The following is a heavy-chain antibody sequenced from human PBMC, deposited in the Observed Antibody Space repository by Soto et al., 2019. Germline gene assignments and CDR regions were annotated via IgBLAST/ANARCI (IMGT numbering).Heavy chain of an antibody. D-gene: IGHD4-17*01. V-gene: IGHV4-39*01. Sequence: PSETLSLTCTVSGGSISSSSYYWGWIRQPPGKGLEWIGSIYYSGSTYYNPSLKSRVTISVDTSKNQFSLKLSSVTAADTAVYYCARLNTVTTFRRFDYWGQGTLVTVSS. CDR1: GGSISSSSYY. CDR3: ARLNTVTTFRRFDY. CDR2: IYYSGST. J-gene: IGHJ4*02.